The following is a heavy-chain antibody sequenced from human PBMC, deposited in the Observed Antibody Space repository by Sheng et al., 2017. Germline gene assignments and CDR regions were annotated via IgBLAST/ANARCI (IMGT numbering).Heavy chain of an antibody. CDR1: GGSISPYY. V-gene: IGHV4-59*01. Sequence: QVQLQASGPGLLKPSETLSLTCIVSGGSISPYYWSWIRQSPGKRLEWIGHISDTGYTNYNPSLTSRVTMSVDTSKNQVSLNVRSVTTADTAIYYCARLSGSPWVWGEGTPVTVSS. CDR2: ISDTGYT. CDR3: ARLSGSPWV. D-gene: IGHD3-22*01. J-gene: IGHJ4*02.